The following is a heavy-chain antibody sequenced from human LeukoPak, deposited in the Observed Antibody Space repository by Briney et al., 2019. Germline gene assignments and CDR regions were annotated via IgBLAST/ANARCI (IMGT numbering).Heavy chain of an antibody. Sequence: GGSLRLSCAAPGLIFDNYAIHWVRQAPGKGLEWVSLISGDGGSTFYADSVRGRFTISRDNTRKSLSLQMSSLRSEDTALYYCARESETSGWYDYWGQGTLVTVSS. D-gene: IGHD6-19*01. CDR1: GLIFDNYA. CDR3: ARESETSGWYDY. V-gene: IGHV3-43*02. CDR2: ISGDGGST. J-gene: IGHJ4*02.